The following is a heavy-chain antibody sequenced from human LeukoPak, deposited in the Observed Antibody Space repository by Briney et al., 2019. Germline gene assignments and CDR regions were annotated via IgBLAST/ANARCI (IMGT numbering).Heavy chain of an antibody. D-gene: IGHD2-15*01. CDR2: VDPSDSYN. V-gene: IGHV5-10-1*01. Sequence: GGPLKISCQGSGYSFTSYWISGLRQIPGKGREWMERVDPSDSYNNYSPSFQGHVTISADKSISTAYLQWSSLQASDTAVYYCARLALPCSGGSCYYYGMDVWGKGTTVSVSS. J-gene: IGHJ6*04. CDR3: ARLALPCSGGSCYYYGMDV. CDR1: GYSFTSYW.